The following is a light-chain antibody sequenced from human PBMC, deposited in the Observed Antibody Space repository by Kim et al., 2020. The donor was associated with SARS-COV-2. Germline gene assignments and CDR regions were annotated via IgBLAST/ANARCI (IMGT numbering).Light chain of an antibody. V-gene: IGKV3-20*01. Sequence: SPGNRAPLSGRASQTVNRNYLAWYQQKPGQAPRLLIHSASSRATGIPDRFSGSGSGSDFTLTISRLEPEDFAVYYCHQYGSSSGTFGPGTKVDIK. CDR1: QTVNRNY. CDR3: HQYGSSSGT. J-gene: IGKJ1*01. CDR2: SAS.